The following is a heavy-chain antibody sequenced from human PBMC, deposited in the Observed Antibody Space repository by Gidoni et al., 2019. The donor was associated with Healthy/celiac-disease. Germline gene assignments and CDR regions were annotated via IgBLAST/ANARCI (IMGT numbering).Heavy chain of an antibody. V-gene: IGHV1-3*01. Sequence: QVQLVQSGAEVKKPGASVKVSCKASGYTFTSYAMHWVRQAPGQRLEWMGWINAGNGNTKYSQKFQGRVTITRDTSASTAYMALSSLRSEDTAVYYCARDWGGPYRSPPLFDPWGQGTLVTVSS. J-gene: IGHJ5*02. CDR1: GYTFTSYA. CDR2: INAGNGNT. CDR3: ARDWGGPYRSPPLFDP. D-gene: IGHD6-13*01.